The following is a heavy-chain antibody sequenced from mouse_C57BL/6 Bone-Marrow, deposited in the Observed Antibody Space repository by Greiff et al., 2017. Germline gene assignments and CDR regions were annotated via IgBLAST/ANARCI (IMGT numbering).Heavy chain of an antibody. Sequence: VQLPQSGPELVKPGASVKISCKASGYTFTDYYMNWVKQSHGKSLEWIGDINPNNGGTSYNQKFKGKATLTVDKSSSTAYMELRRLTSEDSAVYYCAIYGSSYAMDYWGQGTSVTVSS. V-gene: IGHV1-26*01. CDR1: GYTFTDYY. D-gene: IGHD1-1*01. J-gene: IGHJ4*01. CDR3: AIYGSSYAMDY. CDR2: INPNNGGT.